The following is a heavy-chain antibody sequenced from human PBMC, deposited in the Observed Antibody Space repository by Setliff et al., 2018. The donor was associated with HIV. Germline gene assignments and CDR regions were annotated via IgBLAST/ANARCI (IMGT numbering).Heavy chain of an antibody. Sequence: PSETLSLTCAVYGQSISGYYWSWIRQTPGKGLEWIGEINHGGDTNYNPSLKSRVTISVGSSYNHFSLKLSSVTAADTAVYYCASRIYYYDSNRFLREEGFDPWGQGTLVTVSS. J-gene: IGHJ5*02. D-gene: IGHD3-22*01. CDR2: INHGGDT. CDR3: ASRIYYYDSNRFLREEGFDP. V-gene: IGHV4-34*01. CDR1: GQSISGYY.